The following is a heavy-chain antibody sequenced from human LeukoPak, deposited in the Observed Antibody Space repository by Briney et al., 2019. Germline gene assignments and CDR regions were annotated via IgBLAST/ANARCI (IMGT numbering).Heavy chain of an antibody. V-gene: IGHV3-66*01. D-gene: IGHD3-22*01. J-gene: IGHJ4*02. CDR2: IYSGGST. Sequence: GGSLRLSCAASGFTVSSNYMSWVRQAPGKGLEWVSVIYSGGSTYYADSVKGRFTISRDNSKNTLYLQMNSLRAEDMAVHYCAKEAITMIVVVKGGFDYWGQGTLVTVSS. CDR3: AKEAITMIVVVKGGFDY. CDR1: GFTVSSNY.